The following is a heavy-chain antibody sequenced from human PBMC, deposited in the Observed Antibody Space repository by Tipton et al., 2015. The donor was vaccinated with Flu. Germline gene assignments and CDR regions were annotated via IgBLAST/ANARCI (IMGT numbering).Heavy chain of an antibody. Sequence: TLSLTCTVPGGSISSYYWSWIRQPPRKGLEWIGYIYYSGSTNYNPSLKSRVTISVDTSKNQFALKQSSVTAADTAVYYCARVYGGRVAYWGQGTLVTVSS. D-gene: IGHD4-23*01. CDR1: GGSISSYY. J-gene: IGHJ4*02. V-gene: IGHV4-59*01. CDR3: ARVYGGRVAY. CDR2: IYYSGST.